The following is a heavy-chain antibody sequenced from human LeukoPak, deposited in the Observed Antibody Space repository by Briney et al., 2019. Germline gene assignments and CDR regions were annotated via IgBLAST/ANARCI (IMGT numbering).Heavy chain of an antibody. V-gene: IGHV4-34*01. J-gene: IGHJ4*02. CDR3: ARVSGWPRDYFDY. D-gene: IGHD6-19*01. CDR2: INHSGST. CDR1: GGSFSGNY. Sequence: SETLSLTCAVYGGSFSGNYWTWIRQPPGKGLGWIGEINHSGSTTYNPSLKSRVTMSLDMSKNQLSLNLRSVTAADTAVYYCARVSGWPRDYFDYWGQGTLATVSS.